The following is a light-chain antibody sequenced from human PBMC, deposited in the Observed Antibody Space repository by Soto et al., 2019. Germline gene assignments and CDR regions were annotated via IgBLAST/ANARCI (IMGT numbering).Light chain of an antibody. CDR2: EVR. J-gene: IGLJ1*01. Sequence: QSVLTQPASVSGSPGQSITISCTGTSSDVGAYDFVSWYQQHPDKAPKLMIYEVRNRPSGVSNRLSGSKSVKTATLTISGLQAEDEADYYCSSYTTSSTRVFGTGTKVTVL. CDR1: SSDVGAYDF. V-gene: IGLV2-14*03. CDR3: SSYTTSSTRV.